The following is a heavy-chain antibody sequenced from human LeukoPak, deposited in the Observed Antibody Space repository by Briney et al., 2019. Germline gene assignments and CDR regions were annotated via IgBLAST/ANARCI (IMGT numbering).Heavy chain of an antibody. J-gene: IGHJ4*02. CDR1: GGSISSYY. D-gene: IGHD1-26*01. V-gene: IGHV4-59*01. CDR3: ARGSPTPDY. Sequence: TSETLSLTCTVSGGSISSYYWSWIRQPPGKGLEWIGYIFYSGSTNYNPSLKSRVTISVDTSKNQFSLKLSSVTAADTAVYYCARGSPTPDYWGQGTLVTVSS. CDR2: IFYSGST.